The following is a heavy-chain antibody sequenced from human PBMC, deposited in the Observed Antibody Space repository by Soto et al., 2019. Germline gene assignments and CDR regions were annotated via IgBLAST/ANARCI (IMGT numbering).Heavy chain of an antibody. CDR2: IYATGTT. Sequence: SETLSLTCPVSGASIGGFYWILIRTSAGKGLEWIGRIYATGTTDYNPSLKSRVMMSVDTSKKQFSLKLRSVTAADTAVYYCVRDGTKTLRDWFDPWGQGIAVTVSS. V-gene: IGHV4-4*07. CDR1: GASIGGFY. CDR3: VRDGTKTLRDWFDP. D-gene: IGHD1-1*01. J-gene: IGHJ5*02.